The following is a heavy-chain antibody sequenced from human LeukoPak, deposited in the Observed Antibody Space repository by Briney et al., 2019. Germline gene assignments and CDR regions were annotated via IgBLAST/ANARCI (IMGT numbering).Heavy chain of an antibody. CDR1: GFTFSSYG. D-gene: IGHD6-19*01. V-gene: IGHV3-33*01. CDR2: IWYDGSNK. J-gene: IGHJ4*02. Sequence: GRSLRLSCAASGFTFSSYGMHWVRQAPGKGLEWVAVIWYDGSNKYYADSVKGRFAISRDNSKNTLYLQMNSLRAEDTAVYYCARAPHSSGWSEAYFDYWGQGTLVTVSS. CDR3: ARAPHSSGWSEAYFDY.